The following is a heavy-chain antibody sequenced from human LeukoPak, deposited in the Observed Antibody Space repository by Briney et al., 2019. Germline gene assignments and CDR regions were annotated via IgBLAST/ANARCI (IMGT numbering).Heavy chain of an antibody. CDR3: TTNDAFDI. V-gene: IGHV3-15*01. Sequence: KTGGSLRLSCVASGFTFSHAWMKWVRQAPGKGLEWVGRIKTSDVGTTDYAAPVKGRFIISRDDAKNTLYLQMNSLKTEDTALYYCTTNDAFDIWGQGTMVTVSS. CDR1: GFTFSHAW. J-gene: IGHJ3*02. CDR2: IKTSDVGTT.